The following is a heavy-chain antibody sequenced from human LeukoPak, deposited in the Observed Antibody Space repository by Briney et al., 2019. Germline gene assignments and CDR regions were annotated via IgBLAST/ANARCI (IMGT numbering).Heavy chain of an antibody. V-gene: IGHV1-46*01. D-gene: IGHD6-13*01. CDR3: ARERLAAAGLWY. CDR2: INPSGGST. CDR1: GYTFTSYY. J-gene: IGHJ4*02. Sequence: ASVKVSCKASGYTFTSYYMHWVRQAPGQGLEWMGIINPSGGSTSYAQKFQGRVTMTRDTFTSTVYMELSSLRSEDTAVYYCARERLAAAGLWYWGQGTLVTVSS.